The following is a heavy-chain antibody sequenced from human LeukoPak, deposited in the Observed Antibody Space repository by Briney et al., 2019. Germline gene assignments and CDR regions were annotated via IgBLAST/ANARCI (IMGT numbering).Heavy chain of an antibody. CDR3: ARGGPVATINPVEYFQH. CDR1: GGSISSYY. Sequence: SETLSLTCTVSGGSISSYYWSWIRQPAGKGLEWIGRIYTSGSTNYNPSLKSRVTMSVDTSKNQFSLTAEDTAVYYCARGGPVATINPVEYFQHWGQGTLVTVSS. V-gene: IGHV4-4*07. J-gene: IGHJ1*01. CDR2: IYTSGST. D-gene: IGHD5-24*01.